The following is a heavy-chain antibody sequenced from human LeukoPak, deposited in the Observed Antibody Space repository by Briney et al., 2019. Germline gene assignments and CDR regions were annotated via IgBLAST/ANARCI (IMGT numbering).Heavy chain of an antibody. J-gene: IGHJ4*02. D-gene: IGHD1-26*01. CDR1: GFTLSVNW. CDR2: IYTDASTI. CDR3: IRSYDF. V-gene: IGHV3-74*01. Sequence: GGSLTLSCAASGFTLSVNWMHWVRQAPGKGLVWVARIYTDASTIRYADSVKGRFTISRDNAKNTLYLQMNSLRVEDTAVYYCIRSYDFWGQGTLVTLSS.